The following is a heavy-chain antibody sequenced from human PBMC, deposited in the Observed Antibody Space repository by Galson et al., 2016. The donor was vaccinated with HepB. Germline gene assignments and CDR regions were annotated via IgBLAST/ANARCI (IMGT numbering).Heavy chain of an antibody. CDR3: ARDSRRDYFSGSSAFDY. V-gene: IGHV1-18*04. CDR1: GYTFTNYG. CDR2: ISVYKGDRNT. D-gene: IGHD3-10*01. J-gene: IGHJ4*02. Sequence: SVKVSCKASGYTFTNYGISWVRQAPGQGLEWMGWISVYKGDRNTNYAQKFKGRVTMTIDTSTSPAYMELRSLRSDDTAVYYCARDSRRDYFSGSSAFDYWGQGTLITVSS.